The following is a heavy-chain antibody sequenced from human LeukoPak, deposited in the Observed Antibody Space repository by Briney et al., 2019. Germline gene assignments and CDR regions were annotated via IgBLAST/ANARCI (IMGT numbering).Heavy chain of an antibody. D-gene: IGHD3-10*01. CDR2: IKQDGSKK. CDR1: GFTFSSYG. J-gene: IGHJ6*04. V-gene: IGHV3-7*03. CDR3: PRDPAYHYSSGKPYGTAL. Sequence: QSGGSLRLSCAASGFTFSSYGMTWVRQAPGKGLEWVADIKQDGSKKYYVDSVKGRFTISRDNSKNSLYLQMNSLRVEDTAVYYCPRDPAYHYSSGKPYGTALSGKGNPVTAS.